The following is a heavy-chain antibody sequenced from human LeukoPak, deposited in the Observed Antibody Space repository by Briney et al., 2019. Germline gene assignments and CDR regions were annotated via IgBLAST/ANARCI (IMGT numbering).Heavy chain of an antibody. V-gene: IGHV4-34*01. CDR1: GGSFSGYY. D-gene: IGHD6-13*01. CDR2: INHSGST. Sequence: SETLSLICAVYGGSFSGYYWSWIRQPPGKGLEWIGEINHSGSTNYNPSLKSRVTISVDTSKNQFSLKLSSVTAADTAVYYCARSTTGDSSSWYAPFYYYYGMDVWGQGTTVTVSS. J-gene: IGHJ6*02. CDR3: ARSTTGDSSSWYAPFYYYYGMDV.